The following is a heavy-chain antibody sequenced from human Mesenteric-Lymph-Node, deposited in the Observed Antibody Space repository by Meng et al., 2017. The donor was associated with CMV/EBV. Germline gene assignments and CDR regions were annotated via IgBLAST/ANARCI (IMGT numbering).Heavy chain of an antibody. CDR2: IYHSGST. Sequence: SETLSLTCTVSGYSISSGYFWGWIRQPPGKGLEWIGSIYHSGSTYYNPSLKSRVTMSVDTSKNQFSLKLSSVTAADTAVYYCARHNKAVFDSSGYRVSGFDYWGQGTLVTVSS. CDR1: GYSISSGYF. CDR3: ARHNKAVFDSSGYRVSGFDY. V-gene: IGHV4-38-2*02. J-gene: IGHJ4*02. D-gene: IGHD3-22*01.